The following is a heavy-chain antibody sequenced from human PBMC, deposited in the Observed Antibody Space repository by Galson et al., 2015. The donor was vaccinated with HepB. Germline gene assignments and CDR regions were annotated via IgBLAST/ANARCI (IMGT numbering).Heavy chain of an antibody. V-gene: IGHV3-7*01. CDR3: ARLYDYVWGSYRPMFYFDY. Sequence: SLRLSCAASGFTFSSYWMSWVRQAPGKGLEWVANIKQDGSEKYYVDSVKGRFTISRDNAKNSLYLQMNSLRAEDTAVYYCARLYDYVWGSYRPMFYFDYWGQGTLVTVSS. CDR2: IKQDGSEK. D-gene: IGHD3-16*02. J-gene: IGHJ4*02. CDR1: GFTFSSYW.